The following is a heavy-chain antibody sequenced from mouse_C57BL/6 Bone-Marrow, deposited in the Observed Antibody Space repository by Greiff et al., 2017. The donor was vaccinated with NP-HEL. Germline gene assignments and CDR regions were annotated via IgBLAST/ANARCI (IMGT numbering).Heavy chain of an antibody. CDR1: GYTFTSYG. CDR3: ARERDYYSKDY. D-gene: IGHD2-5*01. V-gene: IGHV1-81*01. CDR2: IYPRSGNT. J-gene: IGHJ2*01. Sequence: VKLLESGAELARPGASVKLSCKASGYTFTSYGISWVKQRTGQGLEWIGEIYPRSGNTYYNEKFKGKATLTADKSSSTAYMELRSLTSEDSAVYFCARERDYYSKDYWGQGTTLTVSS.